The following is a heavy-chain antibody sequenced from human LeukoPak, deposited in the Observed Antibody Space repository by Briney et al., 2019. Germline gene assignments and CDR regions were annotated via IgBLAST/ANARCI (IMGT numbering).Heavy chain of an antibody. Sequence: VGSLCLSCAASGFTFSTYTMNWVRQVPGRGLEWVSSISSSSTYIYYAGSVQGRFTISRDNAKNSLYLQMNSLRAEDTAVYYCAREGRSSAWYYFDFWAQSTLVPVSS. CDR2: ISSSSTYI. CDR1: GFTFSTYT. J-gene: IGHJ4*02. D-gene: IGHD6-19*01. CDR3: AREGRSSAWYYFDF. V-gene: IGHV3-21*01.